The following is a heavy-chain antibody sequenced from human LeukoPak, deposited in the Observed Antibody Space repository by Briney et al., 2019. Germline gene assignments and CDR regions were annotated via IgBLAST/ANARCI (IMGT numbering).Heavy chain of an antibody. V-gene: IGHV4-4*07. CDR3: ARHRSSGSYYNPPDY. CDR1: GGSISSYY. Sequence: SETLSLTCTVSGGSISSYYWSWIRQPAGKGLEWIGRIYTSGSTNYNPSLKSRVTMSVDTSKNQFSLKLSSVTASDTAVYYCARHRSSGSYYNPPDYWGRGALVTVSS. J-gene: IGHJ4*02. D-gene: IGHD3-10*01. CDR2: IYTSGST.